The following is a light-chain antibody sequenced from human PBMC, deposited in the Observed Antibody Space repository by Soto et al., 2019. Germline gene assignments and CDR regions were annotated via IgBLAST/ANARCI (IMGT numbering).Light chain of an antibody. CDR2: GAS. CDR3: QQSYRFPKT. CDR1: QTINNY. J-gene: IGKJ1*01. Sequence: DIQMTQSPSSLSASVGDRVTITCRTSQTINNYLNWYRQKPGKVPEVLIYGASSLQRGVPSRFSGSGSGTEFTLTIISLQPEDFATYYCQQSYRFPKTFGRGTKVDIK. V-gene: IGKV1-39*01.